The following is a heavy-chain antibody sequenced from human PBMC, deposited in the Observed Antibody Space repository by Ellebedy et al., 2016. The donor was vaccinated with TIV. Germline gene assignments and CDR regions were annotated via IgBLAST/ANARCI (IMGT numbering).Heavy chain of an antibody. J-gene: IGHJ4*02. Sequence: GESLKISCSASGFTVSSNYMSWVRQAPGKGLEWVSVIYSSGSTYYADSVKGRFTISRDNSKNTLYLQMNSLRAEDTAVYYCARAVVGVSRYYFDYWGQGTLVTVSS. CDR2: IYSSGST. V-gene: IGHV3-53*01. CDR3: ARAVVGVSRYYFDY. CDR1: GFTVSSNY. D-gene: IGHD2-15*01.